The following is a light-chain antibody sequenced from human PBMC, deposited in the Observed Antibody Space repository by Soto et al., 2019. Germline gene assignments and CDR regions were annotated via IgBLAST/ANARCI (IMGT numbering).Light chain of an antibody. J-gene: IGLJ1*01. CDR3: CSYAGTTISYV. CDR2: EVY. Sequence: QSALTQPASVSGSPGQSITISCTGTSSDVGSYNYVSWFQHHPGKAPKLIIYEVYRRPSGISDRFSGSKSGNTASLTISGLQAEDEADYYCCSYAGTTISYVFGTETKLTVL. V-gene: IGLV2-23*02. CDR1: SSDVGSYNY.